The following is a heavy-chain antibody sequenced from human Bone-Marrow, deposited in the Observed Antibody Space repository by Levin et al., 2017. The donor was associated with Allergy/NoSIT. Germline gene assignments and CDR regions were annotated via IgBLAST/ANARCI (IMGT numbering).Heavy chain of an antibody. V-gene: IGHV1-69*13. CDR3: ARAWGIHLGELSH. CDR2: IIPIFGTA. J-gene: IGHJ4*02. CDR1: GGTFSSYA. D-gene: IGHD3-16*02. Sequence: AASVKVSCKASGGTFSSYAISWVRQAPGQGLEWMGGIIPIFGTANYAQKFQGRVTITADESTSTAYMELSSLRSEDTAVYYCARAWGIHLGELSHWGQGTLVTVSS.